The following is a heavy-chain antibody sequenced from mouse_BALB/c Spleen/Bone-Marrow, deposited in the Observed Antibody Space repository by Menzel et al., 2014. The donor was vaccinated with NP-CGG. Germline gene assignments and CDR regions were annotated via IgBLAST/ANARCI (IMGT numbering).Heavy chain of an antibody. CDR2: ISTYSSNT. CDR3: ARRGYGSSPFDY. Sequence: QVQLKESGPELVRPGVSVKISCKGSGYTFTDYAMHWVKQSHAKSLEWIGVISTYSSNTNYNQKFKGKATMTVDKSSSTAYMELARLTSEDSAIYYCARRGYGSSPFDYWGQGTTLTVSS. D-gene: IGHD1-1*01. CDR1: GYTFTDYA. J-gene: IGHJ2*01. V-gene: IGHV1-67*01.